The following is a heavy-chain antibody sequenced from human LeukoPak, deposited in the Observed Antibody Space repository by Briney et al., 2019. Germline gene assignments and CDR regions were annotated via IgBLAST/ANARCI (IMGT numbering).Heavy chain of an antibody. V-gene: IGHV4-59*08. J-gene: IGHJ4*02. CDR3: ARGPTVVPDY. Sequence: KPSETLSLTCTVSGGSISSYYWSWIRQPPGKGLEWIGYIYYSGSTNYNPSLKSRVTISVDTSKNQFSLKLSSVTAADTAVYYCARGPTVVPDYWGQGTLVTVSS. CDR2: IYYSGST. D-gene: IGHD4-23*01. CDR1: GGSISSYY.